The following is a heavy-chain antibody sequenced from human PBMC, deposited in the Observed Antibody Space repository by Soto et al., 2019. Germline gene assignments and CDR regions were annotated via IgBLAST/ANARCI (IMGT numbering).Heavy chain of an antibody. CDR1: GFTFSSYS. CDR2: ISSSISYI. CDR3: ARESLGIAAARGSYYFDY. V-gene: IGHV3-21*01. D-gene: IGHD6-13*01. Sequence: PGGSLRLSCAASGFTFSSYSMNWVRQAPGQGLEWVSSISSSISYIYYADSVKGRFTIFRDNAKNSLYLQMTILRSESTAVYYCARESLGIAAARGSYYFDYWGQGTLVTVSS. J-gene: IGHJ4*02.